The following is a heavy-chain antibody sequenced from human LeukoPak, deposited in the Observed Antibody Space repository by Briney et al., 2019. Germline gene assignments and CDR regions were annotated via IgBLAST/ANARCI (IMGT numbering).Heavy chain of an antibody. CDR1: GGTFSSYA. Sequence: ASVKVSCKASGGTFSSYAISWVRQAPGQGLEWMGGIIAIFGTANNAQKFQGRVTITTDESTSTAYMELSSLRSEDTAVYYCARVGPGGYDFWSGYSSTRIYYMDVWGKGTTVTVSS. D-gene: IGHD3-3*01. CDR3: ARVGPGGYDFWSGYSSTRIYYMDV. J-gene: IGHJ6*03. V-gene: IGHV1-69*05. CDR2: IIAIFGTA.